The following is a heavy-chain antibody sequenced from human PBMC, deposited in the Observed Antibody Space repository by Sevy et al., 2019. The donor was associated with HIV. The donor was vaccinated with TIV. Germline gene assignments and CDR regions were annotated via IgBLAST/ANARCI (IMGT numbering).Heavy chain of an antibody. V-gene: IGHV4-61*01. CDR3: VRETAVTTMRAYDI. CDR2: IYYTGTT. CDR1: GGSVNSRNYY. Sequence: SETLSLTCTVSGGSVNSRNYYWTWIRQPPGKRLEWIGSIYYTGTTNFIPSLESRLTISIDASKNQFSLNLNSVIAADTAMYYCVRETAVTTMRAYDIWGQGTMVTVSS. D-gene: IGHD4-17*01. J-gene: IGHJ3*02.